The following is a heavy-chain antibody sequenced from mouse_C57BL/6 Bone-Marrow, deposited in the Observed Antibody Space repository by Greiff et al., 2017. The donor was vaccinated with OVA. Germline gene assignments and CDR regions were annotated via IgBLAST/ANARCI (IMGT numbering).Heavy chain of an antibody. CDR2: IRNKANNHAT. V-gene: IGHV6-6*01. Sequence: EVQLQESGGGLVQPGGSMKLSCAASGFTFSDAWMDWVRQSPEKGLEWVAEIRNKANNHATYYAESVKGRFTISRDDSKSSVYLQMNSLRAEDTGIYYCTSDLLWGYYVMDYWGQGTSVTVSS. CDR3: TSDLLWGYYVMDY. D-gene: IGHD2-1*01. J-gene: IGHJ4*01. CDR1: GFTFSDAW.